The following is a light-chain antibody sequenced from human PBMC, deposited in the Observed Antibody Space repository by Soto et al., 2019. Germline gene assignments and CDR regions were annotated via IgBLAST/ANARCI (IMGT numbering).Light chain of an antibody. CDR3: HQTYSTKYT. CDR1: QDIVNY. J-gene: IGKJ5*01. V-gene: IGKV1-39*01. Sequence: QLTQNPASLSASLGDRVTITCRSSQDIVNYVHWYQQRPGRAPDLLISSASALRDGVPSRFSGRGSGTNFSLTISGLQPEDFATYYCHQTYSTKYTFGQGTRLEIK. CDR2: SAS.